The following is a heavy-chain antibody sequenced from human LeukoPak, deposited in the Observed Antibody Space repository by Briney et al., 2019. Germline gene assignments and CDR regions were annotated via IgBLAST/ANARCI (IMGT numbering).Heavy chain of an antibody. J-gene: IGHJ4*02. V-gene: IGHV4-4*07. CDR2: IYTTGST. CDR3: ARAKAAAVPFDY. D-gene: IGHD6-13*01. Sequence: PSETLSLTRTVSGGSITNYYWSWVRQPARKGLEWIGRIYTTGSTNYTPSLKSRVTMSLDTSKNQFSLNLSSVAAADTALYYCARAKAAAVPFDYWGQGTLVTVSS. CDR1: GGSITNYY.